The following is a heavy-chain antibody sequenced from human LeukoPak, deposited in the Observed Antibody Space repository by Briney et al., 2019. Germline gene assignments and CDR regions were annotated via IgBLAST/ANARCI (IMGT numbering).Heavy chain of an antibody. D-gene: IGHD1-26*01. J-gene: IGHJ6*02. V-gene: IGHV3-9*01. CDR3: AKDISASNYYGMDV. CDR1: GFTFDDYA. CDR2: ISWNSGTI. Sequence: GGSLRLSCAASGFTFDDYAMHWVRHAPGKGLEWVSGISWNSGTIGYADSVKGRFTISRDNAKNSLYLQMNSLRAEDTALYYCAKDISASNYYGMDVWGQGTTVTVSS.